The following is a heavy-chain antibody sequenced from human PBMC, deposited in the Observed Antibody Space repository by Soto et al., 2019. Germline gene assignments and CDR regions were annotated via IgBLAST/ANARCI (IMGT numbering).Heavy chain of an antibody. V-gene: IGHV4-59*08. CDR3: ARHLPYCGGDCYSLDY. Sequence: PSDTLSLTCTVSCASISSHYWSWIRQPPQKGLEWIGDIYYSASTNYSPSLKSRVTISVDTSKNQFSLNLSSVTAADTAVYYCARHLPYCGGDCYSLDYWGQGTLVTVS. CDR2: IYYSAST. D-gene: IGHD2-21*02. CDR1: CASISSHY. J-gene: IGHJ4*02.